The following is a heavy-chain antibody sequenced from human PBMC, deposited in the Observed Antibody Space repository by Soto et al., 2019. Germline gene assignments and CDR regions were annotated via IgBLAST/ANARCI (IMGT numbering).Heavy chain of an antibody. CDR1: GFTFSSYA. CDR2: ISASGSST. J-gene: IGHJ3*02. D-gene: IGHD3-16*01. Sequence: EVQLLESGGGLVQPGGSLRLSCAASGFTFSSYAMSWVRQAPGKGLEWVSSISASGSSTYYADSVKGRFTISRDNSQNTVFLQMNGLRAEDTAVYYCAKDPPRGSGDALDIWGQGTMVIVSS. CDR3: AKDPPRGSGDALDI. V-gene: IGHV3-23*01.